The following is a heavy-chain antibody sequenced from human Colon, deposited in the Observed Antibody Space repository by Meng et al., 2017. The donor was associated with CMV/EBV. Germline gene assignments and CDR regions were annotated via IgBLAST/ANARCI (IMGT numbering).Heavy chain of an antibody. CDR3: AREASGGTYYLVGGENWFDP. J-gene: IGHJ5*02. D-gene: IGHD1-26*01. CDR1: GGTFSKFA. CDR2: IVPFYDTT. Sequence: SVKVSCKASGGTFSKFAIVWVRQAPGQGLEWMGGIVPFYDTTIYAQNFQGRVTITADTSTTTVYMELSSLRSEDTAVYYCAREASGGTYYLVGGENWFDPWGQGTLVTVSS. V-gene: IGHV1-69*06.